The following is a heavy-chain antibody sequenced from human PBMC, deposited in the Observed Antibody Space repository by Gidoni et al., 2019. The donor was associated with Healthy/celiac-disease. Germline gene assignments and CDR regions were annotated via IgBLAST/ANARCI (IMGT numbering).Heavy chain of an antibody. D-gene: IGHD5-18*01. Sequence: VQLVQSGAEVKKPGASVKVSCKASGYTFPSYAMHWVRQAPGQRLEWMGGINAGNGNTKYSQKFQGRVTITRDTSASTAYRELSSLRSEDTAVYYCASSLPAMARSGMDVWGQGTTVTVSS. CDR1: GYTFPSYA. CDR3: ASSLPAMARSGMDV. J-gene: IGHJ6*02. CDR2: INAGNGNT. V-gene: IGHV1-3*01.